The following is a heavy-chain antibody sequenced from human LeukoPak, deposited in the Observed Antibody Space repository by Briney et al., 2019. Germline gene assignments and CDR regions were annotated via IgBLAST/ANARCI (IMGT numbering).Heavy chain of an antibody. J-gene: IGHJ4*02. CDR1: GFTFSSYS. CDR2: ITSTSSYI. Sequence: GGSLRLYCAASGFTFSSYSMNWVRQAPGKGLEWVSSITSTSSYIYYADSVRGRFTISRDNAKNSLDLQMNSLRAEDTAVYYCAKDLTVTSTCYFDFWGQGTLVTVSS. V-gene: IGHV3-21*01. CDR3: AKDLTVTSTCYFDF. D-gene: IGHD4-11*01.